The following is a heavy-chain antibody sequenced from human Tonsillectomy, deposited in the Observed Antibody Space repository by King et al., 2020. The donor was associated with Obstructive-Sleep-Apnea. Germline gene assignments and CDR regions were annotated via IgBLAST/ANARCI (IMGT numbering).Heavy chain of an antibody. J-gene: IGHJ5*02. CDR3: ARRYSGNCSGCFDP. Sequence: ITLKESGPTLVKPTQALTLTCNFSGFSLTTSGVAVGWSRQPPGKALECLALIYWDDDKRYSPSLKSRLAITKDTSKNQVVLTTANMDPVDTATYYCARRYSGNCSGCFDPWGQGTLVTVSS. V-gene: IGHV2-5*02. D-gene: IGHD5-12*01. CDR2: IYWDDDK. CDR1: GFSLTTSGVA.